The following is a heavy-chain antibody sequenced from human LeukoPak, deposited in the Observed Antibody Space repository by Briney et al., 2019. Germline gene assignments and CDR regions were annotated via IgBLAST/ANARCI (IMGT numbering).Heavy chain of an antibody. CDR1: GFTFSSYA. V-gene: IGHV3-23*01. CDR3: ARDLQDIVVVVAATNWFDP. Sequence: GGSLRLSCAASGFTFSSYAMSWVRQAPGKGLEWVSAISGSGGSTYYADSVKGRFTISRDNSKNTLYLQMNSLRAEDTAVYYCARDLQDIVVVVAATNWFDPWGQGTLVTVSS. D-gene: IGHD2-15*01. CDR2: ISGSGGST. J-gene: IGHJ5*02.